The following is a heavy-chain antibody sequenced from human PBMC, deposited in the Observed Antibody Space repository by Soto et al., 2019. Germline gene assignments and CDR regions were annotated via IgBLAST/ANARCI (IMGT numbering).Heavy chain of an antibody. CDR2: ISYDGSNK. CDR3: AKSPFSSSWAFDI. J-gene: IGHJ3*02. D-gene: IGHD6-6*01. Sequence: GGSLRLSCAASGFTFSSYGMHWVRQAPGKGLEWVAVISYDGSNKYYADSVKGRFTISRDNSKNTLYLQMNSLRAEDTAVYYCAKSPFSSSWAFDIWGQGTMVTVSS. CDR1: GFTFSSYG. V-gene: IGHV3-30*18.